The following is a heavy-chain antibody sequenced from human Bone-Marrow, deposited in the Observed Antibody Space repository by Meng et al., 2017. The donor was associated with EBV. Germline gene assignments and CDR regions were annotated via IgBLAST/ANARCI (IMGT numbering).Heavy chain of an antibody. Sequence: PLQGPAPGRASPSEPRPRMCCVSGGSRRRRVYYWGGVRQPPGKGLEWIATIYYEGSSYYNPSLKGRVAISIDMSQNQFSLEVRSVTAADTAVYYCARVDGDNKNRADSWGRGTLVTVSS. CDR3: ARVDGDNKNRADS. V-gene: IGHV4-39*07. D-gene: IGHD1-14*01. CDR1: GGSRRRRVYY. CDR2: IYYEGSS. J-gene: IGHJ4*02.